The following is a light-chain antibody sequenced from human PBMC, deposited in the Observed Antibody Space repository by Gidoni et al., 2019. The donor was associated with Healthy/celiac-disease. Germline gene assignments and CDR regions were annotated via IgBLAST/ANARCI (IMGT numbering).Light chain of an antibody. V-gene: IGLV1-51*01. J-gene: IGLJ2*01. CDR1: SSNIGNNY. CDR2: DNN. CDR3: GTWDSSLSAVV. Sequence: SVLTHPLSVSAAPGQKLTISCSGSSSNIGNNYVSWYQQLPGTAPKLLIYDNNKRPSGIPDRFSGSQSGTSATLGITGLQTGDEADYYCGTWDSSLSAVVFGGGTKLTVL.